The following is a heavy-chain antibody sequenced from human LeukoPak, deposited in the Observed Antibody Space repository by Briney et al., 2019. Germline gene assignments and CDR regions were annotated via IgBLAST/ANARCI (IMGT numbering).Heavy chain of an antibody. CDR2: IYTSGST. J-gene: IGHJ4*02. V-gene: IGHV4-4*07. Sequence: PSETLSLTCTVSGGSISSYYWSWIRQSAGKGLEWIGGIYTSGSTNYNPSLKSRVTMSIDTSKNQFSLKLNSMTAADTAVYYCARSVVVGLGEHFDYWGQGTLVTVSS. D-gene: IGHD3-10*01. CDR3: ARSVVVGLGEHFDY. CDR1: GGSISSYY.